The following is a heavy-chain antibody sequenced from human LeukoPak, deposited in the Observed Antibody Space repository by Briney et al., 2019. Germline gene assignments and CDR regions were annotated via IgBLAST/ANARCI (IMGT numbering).Heavy chain of an antibody. CDR3: ARTSRSSSIDD. CDR2: INQDGSGK. D-gene: IGHD2-15*01. V-gene: IGHV3-7*01. CDR1: GFTFSNYW. J-gene: IGHJ4*02. Sequence: PGGSLRLSCAASGFTFSNYWMSWVRQAPRKGLEWVANINQDGSGKSYVDSVKGRFTISRDNAKSSLFLEMNSLRVEDTAIYYCARTSRSSSIDDWGQGTLVTVSS.